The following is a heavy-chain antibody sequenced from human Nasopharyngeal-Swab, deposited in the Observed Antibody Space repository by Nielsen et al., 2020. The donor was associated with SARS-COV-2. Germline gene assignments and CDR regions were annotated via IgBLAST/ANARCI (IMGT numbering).Heavy chain of an antibody. J-gene: IGHJ4*02. CDR2: ISSSSSYI. D-gene: IGHD1-26*01. CDR3: AKGSVSGSYRGVFDY. V-gene: IGHV3-21*01. Sequence: GRSLRLSCAASGFTFSSYSMNLVRQAPGKGLEWVSSISSSSSYIYYADSVKGRFTISRDNAKNSLYLQMNSLRAEDTAVYYCAKGSVSGSYRGVFDYWGQGTLVTVSS. CDR1: GFTFSSYS.